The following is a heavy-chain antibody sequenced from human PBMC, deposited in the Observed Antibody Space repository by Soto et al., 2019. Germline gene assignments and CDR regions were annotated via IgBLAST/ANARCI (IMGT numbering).Heavy chain of an antibody. CDR1: GFTFSSYG. V-gene: IGHV3-33*01. Sequence: GGSLRLSCAASGFTFSSYGMHWVRQAPGKGLEWVAVIWYDGSNKYYADSVKGRFTISRDNSKNTLYLQMNSLRAEDTAVYYCARVPYGSGSYYKSYMDVCGKGTTVTVSS. CDR2: IWYDGSNK. D-gene: IGHD3-10*01. J-gene: IGHJ6*03. CDR3: ARVPYGSGSYYKSYMDV.